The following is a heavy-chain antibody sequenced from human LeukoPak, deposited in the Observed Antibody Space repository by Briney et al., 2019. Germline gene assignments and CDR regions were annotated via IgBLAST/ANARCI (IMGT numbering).Heavy chain of an antibody. CDR3: AKRGPAASYYYGMDV. J-gene: IGHJ6*02. CDR2: ISGSGGST. D-gene: IGHD2-2*01. V-gene: IGHV3-23*01. CDR1: GFTFSSYA. Sequence: PGGSLRLSCAASGFTFSSYAMSWVRQAPGKGLEWVSAISGSGGSTYYADSVKGRFTISRDNSKNTLYLQMSSLRAEDTAVYYCAKRGPAASYYYGMDVWGQGTTVTVSS.